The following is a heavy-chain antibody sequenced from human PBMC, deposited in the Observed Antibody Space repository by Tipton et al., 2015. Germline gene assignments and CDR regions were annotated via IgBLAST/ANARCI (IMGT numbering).Heavy chain of an antibody. V-gene: IGHV4-38-2*01. D-gene: IGHD2-21*02. J-gene: IGHJ4*02. CDR1: GYSISSGYY. CDR3: ARVLCGGDCYSVGD. Sequence: GLVKPSETLSLTCDVSGYSISSGYYWGWIRQPPGKGLEWIGYIYYIGSTNYNPSLKGRLTISVDTSKNQFSLKLSSVTAADTAVYYCARVLCGGDCYSVGDWGQGTLVTVSS. CDR2: IYYIGST.